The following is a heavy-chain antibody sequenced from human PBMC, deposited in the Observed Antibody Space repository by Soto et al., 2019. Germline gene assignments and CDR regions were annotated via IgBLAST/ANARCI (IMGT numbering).Heavy chain of an antibody. V-gene: IGHV4-34*01. CDR1: GGSFSGYY. Sequence: SETLSLTCAVYGGSFSGYYWSWIRQPPGKGLEWIGEINHSGSTNYNPSLKSRVTISVDTSKNQFSLKLSSVTAADTAVYYCARVGSAAGGDFDYWGQGTLVTVSS. CDR2: INHSGST. J-gene: IGHJ4*02. D-gene: IGHD6-13*01. CDR3: ARVGSAAGGDFDY.